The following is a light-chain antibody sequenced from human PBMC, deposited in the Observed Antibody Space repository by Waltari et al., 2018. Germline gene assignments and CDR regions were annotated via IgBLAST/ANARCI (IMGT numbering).Light chain of an antibody. CDR3: QRYNSYPIT. CDR1: QDIRDD. Sequence: IQMTQSPSSLSASVGDSVTITCRASQDIRDDLGWYQQKPGKAPNLLIYEATSLESGVPSRFSASGSGTEFTLTISSLQPDDFATYYCQRYNSYPITFGPGTKVDI. V-gene: IGKV1-17*01. J-gene: IGKJ3*01. CDR2: EAT.